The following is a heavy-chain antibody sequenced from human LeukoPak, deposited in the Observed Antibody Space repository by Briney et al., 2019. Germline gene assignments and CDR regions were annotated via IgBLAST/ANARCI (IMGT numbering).Heavy chain of an antibody. J-gene: IGHJ2*01. D-gene: IGHD6-19*01. CDR3: ARRGWHAWYFDL. V-gene: IGHV4-34*01. Sequence: SETLSLTCVVYGESFSGYSWSWIRQPPGKGLEWIGEINQRRNTNYNPSLKSRVTISIDTPKNQFSLKLSSVTAADTAVYYCARRGWHAWYFDLWGRGTLVTVSS. CDR1: GESFSGYS. CDR2: INQRRNT.